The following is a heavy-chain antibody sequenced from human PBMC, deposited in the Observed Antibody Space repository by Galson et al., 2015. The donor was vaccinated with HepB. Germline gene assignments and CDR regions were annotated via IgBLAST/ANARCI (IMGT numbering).Heavy chain of an antibody. J-gene: IGHJ3*02. CDR2: IIPILGIA. V-gene: IGHV1-69*04. CDR1: GGTFSSYT. D-gene: IGHD4-23*01. Sequence: SVKVSCKASGGTFSSYTISWVRQAPGQGLEWMGRIIPILGIANYAQKFQGRVTITADKSTSTAYMELSSLRSEDTAVYYCAREAPVVTVTGDAFDIWGQGTMVTVSS. CDR3: AREAPVVTVTGDAFDI.